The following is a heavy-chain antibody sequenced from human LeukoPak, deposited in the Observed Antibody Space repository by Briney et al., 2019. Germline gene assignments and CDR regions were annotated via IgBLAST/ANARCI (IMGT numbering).Heavy chain of an antibody. D-gene: IGHD6-13*01. CDR2: IYPGDSDT. Sequence: GESLKISCKGSGYSFTSYWIGWVRQMPGKVPEWMGIIYPGDSDTRYSPSFQGQVTISADKSISTAYLQWSSLKASDTAMYYCARPRSTYSSSWPEFDYWGQGTLVTVSS. V-gene: IGHV5-51*01. CDR1: GYSFTSYW. J-gene: IGHJ4*02. CDR3: ARPRSTYSSSWPEFDY.